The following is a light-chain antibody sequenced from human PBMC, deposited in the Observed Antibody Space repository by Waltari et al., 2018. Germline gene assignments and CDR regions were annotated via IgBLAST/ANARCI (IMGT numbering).Light chain of an antibody. CDR2: DAS. J-gene: IGKJ2*01. Sequence: EIVLTQSPATLSLSPGERATLSCRASQNIGSYLAWYQQKPGRPPRVLIYDASTRATGIPARFSGSLAVADFGLTISGLGPDDFAVYYCQRRSNWPRTFGQGTTLEIK. V-gene: IGKV3-11*01. CDR1: QNIGSY. CDR3: QRRSNWPRT.